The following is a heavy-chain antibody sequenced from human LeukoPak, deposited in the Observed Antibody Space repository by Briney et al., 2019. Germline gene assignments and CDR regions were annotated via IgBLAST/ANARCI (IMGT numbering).Heavy chain of an antibody. Sequence: PGGSLRLSCAASGFTFRSFSMNWVRQPPGKGLEWVSSISSSSIYMNYADSLKGRFTTSRDNAKNLLYLQMNTLRAEDTAVYYCARVQCSGGRCNDAFDIWGQGTMVTVSS. V-gene: IGHV3-21*01. CDR3: ARVQCSGGRCNDAFDI. CDR2: ISSSSIYM. J-gene: IGHJ3*02. D-gene: IGHD2-15*01. CDR1: GFTFRSFS.